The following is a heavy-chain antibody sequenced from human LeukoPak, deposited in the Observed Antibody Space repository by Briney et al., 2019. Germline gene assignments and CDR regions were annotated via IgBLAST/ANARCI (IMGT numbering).Heavy chain of an antibody. J-gene: IGHJ3*02. Sequence: HGESLKISCKGSGYSFTNYWIGWVRQMPGKGLEWMGMLYPGDSASRFSPSFQGRVTMSVDRSINTAYLQWSSLRASDTAMYYCATSREVAGSYAFDIWGQGTVVTVSS. CDR2: LYPGDSAS. CDR1: GYSFTNYW. D-gene: IGHD6-19*01. V-gene: IGHV5-51*01. CDR3: ATSREVAGSYAFDI.